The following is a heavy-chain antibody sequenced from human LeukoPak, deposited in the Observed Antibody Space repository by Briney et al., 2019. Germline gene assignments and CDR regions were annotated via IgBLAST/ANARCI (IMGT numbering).Heavy chain of an antibody. V-gene: IGHV3-11*06. CDR3: ASGTGLGFDY. Sequence: GGSLRLSCAASGFTFSDYYMSWIRQAPGKGLEWVSYISSSSSYTNYADSVKGRFTISRDNAKNSLYLQMNSLRAEDTAVYYCASGTGLGFDYWGQGTLATVSS. J-gene: IGHJ4*02. D-gene: IGHD1-26*01. CDR2: ISSSSSYT. CDR1: GFTFSDYY.